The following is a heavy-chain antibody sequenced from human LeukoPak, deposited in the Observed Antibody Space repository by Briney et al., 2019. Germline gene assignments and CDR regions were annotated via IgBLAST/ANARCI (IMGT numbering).Heavy chain of an antibody. J-gene: IGHJ4*02. CDR3: AKKSLWSGPFDY. CDR1: GFIFSNYA. CDR2: ITGSGGGS. Sequence: GGSLRLSCIASGFIFSNYAMSWVRQAPRKGLEWVSIITGSGGGSYYADSVKGRFTLSRDNSKNTLYLQMNSLRAEDTAVYFCAKKSLWSGPFDYWGQGTLVTVFS. V-gene: IGHV3-23*01. D-gene: IGHD3-3*01.